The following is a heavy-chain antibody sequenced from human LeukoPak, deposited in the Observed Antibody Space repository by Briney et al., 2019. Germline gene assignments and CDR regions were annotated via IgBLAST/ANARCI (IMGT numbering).Heavy chain of an antibody. J-gene: IGHJ4*02. CDR2: INHSGST. CDR3: AGSRPPIVVVPAATHFDY. Sequence: SETLSLTCAVYGGSFSGYYWSWIRQPPGKGLEWIGEINHSGSTNYNPSLKSRVTISVDTSKNQFSLKLSSVTAADTAVYYCAGSRPPIVVVPAATHFDYWGQGTLVTVSS. V-gene: IGHV4-34*01. CDR1: GGSFSGYY. D-gene: IGHD2-2*01.